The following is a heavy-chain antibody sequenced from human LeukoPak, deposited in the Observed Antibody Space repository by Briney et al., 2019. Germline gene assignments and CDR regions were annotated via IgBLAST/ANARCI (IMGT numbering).Heavy chain of an antibody. CDR3: ARAVDSSGWLFDY. CDR1: GGSISSGGYS. V-gene: IGHV4-30-2*01. Sequence: SETLSLTCAVSGGSISSGGYSWSWLRQPPGKGLEWIGYIYHSGSTYYNPSLKSRVTISVDRSKNQFSLKLSSVTAADTAVYYCARAVDSSGWLFDYWGQGTLVTVSS. CDR2: IYHSGST. J-gene: IGHJ4*02. D-gene: IGHD6-19*01.